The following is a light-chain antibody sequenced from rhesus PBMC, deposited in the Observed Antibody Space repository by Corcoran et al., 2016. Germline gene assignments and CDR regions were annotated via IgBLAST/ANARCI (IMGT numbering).Light chain of an antibody. V-gene: IGKV1-25*01. CDR1: QGISNN. J-gene: IGKJ2*01. Sequence: DIQMTQSPSSLSASVGDRVTITCRASQGISNNLAWYQQKPGKVPKLLNYKASTLQSGIPSRFSGSGSGTDFTLTISSLQPEDFATYYCQHGYGILYSFGQGTKVEIK. CDR3: QHGYGILYS. CDR2: KAS.